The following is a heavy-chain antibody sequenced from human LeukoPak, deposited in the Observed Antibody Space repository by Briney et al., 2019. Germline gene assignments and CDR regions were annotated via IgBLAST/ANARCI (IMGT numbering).Heavy chain of an antibody. Sequence: GGSLRLSCAASAFPFSSYGMHWVRQAPGKGLVWVAVIWHDGSHKYYADSVTGRFTISRDNSKNTLYLQMNSLRAEDTAVYYCASGVYSSGWYLDYWGQGTLVTVSS. CDR3: ASGVYSSGWYLDY. CDR1: AFPFSSYG. D-gene: IGHD6-19*01. CDR2: IWHDGSHK. V-gene: IGHV3-33*01. J-gene: IGHJ4*02.